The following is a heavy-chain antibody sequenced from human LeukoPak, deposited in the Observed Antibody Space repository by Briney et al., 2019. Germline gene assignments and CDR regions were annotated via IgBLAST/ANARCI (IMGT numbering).Heavy chain of an antibody. CDR1: GFTFSSYE. Sequence: GGSLRLSCAASGFTFSSYEMNWVRQAPGKGLEWVSYISSSGSTIYYADSVKGRFTISRDNAKNSLYLQMNSLRAEDTAVYYCARGFPYYYYYMDVWGKGTRVTISS. J-gene: IGHJ6*03. CDR2: ISSSGSTI. V-gene: IGHV3-48*03. CDR3: ARGFPYYYYYMDV.